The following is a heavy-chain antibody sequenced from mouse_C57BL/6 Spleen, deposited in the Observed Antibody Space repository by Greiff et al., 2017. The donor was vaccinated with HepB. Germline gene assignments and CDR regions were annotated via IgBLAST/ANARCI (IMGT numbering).Heavy chain of an antibody. V-gene: IGHV3-8*01. CDR1: GYSITSDY. Sequence: EVQLQESGPGLAKPSQTLSLTCSVTGYSITSDYWNWIRKFPGNKLEYMGYISYSGSTYYNPSLKSRLSITRDTSKNQYYLQLNSVTTEDTATYYCARYSYYYGSSYWYFDVWGTGTTVTVSS. CDR3: ARYSYYYGSSYWYFDV. CDR2: ISYSGST. D-gene: IGHD1-1*01. J-gene: IGHJ1*03.